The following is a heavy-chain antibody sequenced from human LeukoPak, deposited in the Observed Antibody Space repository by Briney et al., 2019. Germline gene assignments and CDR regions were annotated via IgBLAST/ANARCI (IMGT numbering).Heavy chain of an antibody. D-gene: IGHD2-15*01. V-gene: IGHV1-46*01. Sequence: GSAKVSCKASGYTFTSYYMHWVRQAPGQGLEWMGIINPSGGSTSYAQKFQGRVTMTRDMSTSTVYMELSSLRSEDTAVYYCARDKDCSGGSCYSRYFDYWGQGTLVTVSS. CDR3: ARDKDCSGGSCYSRYFDY. J-gene: IGHJ4*02. CDR2: INPSGGST. CDR1: GYTFTSYY.